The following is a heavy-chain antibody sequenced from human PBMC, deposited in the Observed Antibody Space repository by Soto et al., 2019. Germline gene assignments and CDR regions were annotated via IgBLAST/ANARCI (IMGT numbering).Heavy chain of an antibody. CDR2: IQTGGAT. CDR3: VRVLYDSGVVDF. J-gene: IGHJ4*02. CDR1: GFTVSRYD. V-gene: IGHV3-53*01. Sequence: QLVESGGGLFQAGGSTRLSCLASGFTVSRYDMAWVRQAPGKGLEWASIIQTGGATHYTDSAQGRFTISRDNSRNTVYLQMSSLRVEDTGVYSCVRVLYDSGVVDFWGQGSPITVS. D-gene: IGHD5-12*01.